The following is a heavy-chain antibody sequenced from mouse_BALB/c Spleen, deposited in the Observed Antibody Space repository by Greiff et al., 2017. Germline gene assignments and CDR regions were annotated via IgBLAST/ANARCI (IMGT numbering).Heavy chain of an antibody. D-gene: IGHD2-2*01. V-gene: IGHV5-17*02. Sequence: EVKLEESGGGLVQPGGSRKLSCAASGFTFSSFGMHWVRQAPEKGLEWVAYISSGSSTIYYADTVKGRFTISRDNPKNTLFLQMTSLRSEDTAMYYCARADYYGNDGYFDYWGQGTTLTVSS. J-gene: IGHJ2*01. CDR1: GFTFSSFG. CDR3: ARADYYGNDGYFDY. CDR2: ISSGSSTI.